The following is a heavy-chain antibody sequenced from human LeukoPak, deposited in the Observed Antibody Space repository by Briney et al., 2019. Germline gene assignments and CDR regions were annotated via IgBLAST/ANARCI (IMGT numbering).Heavy chain of an antibody. J-gene: IGHJ3*02. D-gene: IGHD2-21*02. Sequence: SETLSLTCTVSGGSISSGDYYWSWIRQPPGKGLEWIGYIYYSGSTYYNPSLKGRVTISVDTSKNQFSLKLSSVTAADTAVYYCARRGDTDAFDIWGQGTMVTVSS. CDR3: ARRGDTDAFDI. CDR1: GGSISSGDYY. V-gene: IGHV4-30-4*01. CDR2: IYYSGST.